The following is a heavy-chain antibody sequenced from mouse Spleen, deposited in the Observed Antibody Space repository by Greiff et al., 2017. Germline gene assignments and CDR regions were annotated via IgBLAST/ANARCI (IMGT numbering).Heavy chain of an antibody. V-gene: IGHV5-9-1*01. CDR3: AREGLYYFDY. CDR2: ISSGGSYT. CDR1: GFTFSSYA. Sequence: DVMLVESGGGLVKPGGSLKLSCAASGFTFSSYAMSWVRQTPEKRLEWVATISSGGSYTYYPDSVKGRFTISRDNAKNTLYLQMSSLRSEDTAMYYCAREGLYYFDYWGQGTTLTVSS. D-gene: IGHD3-3*01. J-gene: IGHJ2*01.